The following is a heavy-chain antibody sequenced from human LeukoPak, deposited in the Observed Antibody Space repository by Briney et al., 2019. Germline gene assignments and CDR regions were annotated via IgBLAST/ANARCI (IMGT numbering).Heavy chain of an antibody. V-gene: IGHV3-48*04. CDR2: ISSSSSTI. D-gene: IGHD6-6*01. J-gene: IGHJ6*03. CDR3: ARLYSSSAVYYYYYMDV. Sequence: GGSLRLSCAASGFTFSSYSMNWVRQAPGKGLEWVSYISSSSSTIYYADSVKGRFTISRDNAKNSLYLQMNSLRAEDTAVYYCARLYSSSAVYYYYYMDVWGKGTTVTVSS. CDR1: GFTFSSYS.